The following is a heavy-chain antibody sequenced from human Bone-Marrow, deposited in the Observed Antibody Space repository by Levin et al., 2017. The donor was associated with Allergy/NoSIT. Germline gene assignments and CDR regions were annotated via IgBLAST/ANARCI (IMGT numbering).Heavy chain of an antibody. CDR3: ARGDGYLFDY. D-gene: IGHD5-24*01. V-gene: IGHV3-7*01. CDR2: IKQDASEK. CDR1: GFTFTSYW. J-gene: IGHJ4*02. Sequence: ASVKVSCVGSGFTFTSYWMNWVRQGPGKGLEWVAHIKQDASEKYYVDSVEGRFTISRDNAKNSLYLQMNSLRGDDTAVYYCARGDGYLFDYWGQGSLVTVSS.